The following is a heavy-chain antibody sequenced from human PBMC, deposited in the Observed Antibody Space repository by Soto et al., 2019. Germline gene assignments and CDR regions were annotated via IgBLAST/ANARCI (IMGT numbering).Heavy chain of an antibody. CDR3: AKDIGSGYTFDY. J-gene: IGHJ4*02. Sequence: GGSLRLSCAASGFTFSGYAMSWVRQAPGKGLEWVSAISGSGGSTYYADSVKGRFTTSRDNSKNTLYLQMNSLRAEDTAVYYCAKDIGSGYTFDYWGQGTLVTVSS. V-gene: IGHV3-23*01. D-gene: IGHD3-3*01. CDR1: GFTFSGYA. CDR2: ISGSGGST.